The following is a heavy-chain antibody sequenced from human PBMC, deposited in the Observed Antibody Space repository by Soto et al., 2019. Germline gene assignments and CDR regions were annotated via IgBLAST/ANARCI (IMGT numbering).Heavy chain of an antibody. V-gene: IGHV3-30-3*01. Sequence: GGSLRLSCAASGFTFSSYAMHGVRQAPGTGLEWVAVISYEGSNKYYADSVKGRFTISRDNSKNTLYLQMNSLRTEDTAVYYCARVLGGMATVPFDYWGQGALVTVS. CDR3: ARVLGGMATVPFDY. J-gene: IGHJ4*02. CDR1: GFTFSSYA. CDR2: ISYEGSNK. D-gene: IGHD4-4*01.